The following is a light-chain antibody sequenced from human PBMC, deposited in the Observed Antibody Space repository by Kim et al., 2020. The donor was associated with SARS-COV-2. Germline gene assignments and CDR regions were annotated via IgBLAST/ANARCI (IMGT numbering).Light chain of an antibody. CDR3: KQYDNWPLT. CDR2: TAS. Sequence: EIVMTQSPATLSVSPGERATLSCRASQSVRSNLAWYQQKPGQAPRLLIYTASNRATGIPARFSGSGSGTEFTLTISSLQSEDFAVYYCKQYDNWPLTFGGGTKLEI. V-gene: IGKV3-15*01. CDR1: QSVRSN. J-gene: IGKJ4*01.